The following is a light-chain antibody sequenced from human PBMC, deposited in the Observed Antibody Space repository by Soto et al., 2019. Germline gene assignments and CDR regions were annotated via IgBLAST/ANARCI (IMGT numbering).Light chain of an antibody. V-gene: IGLV1-40*01. CDR2: GNS. CDR3: QSYDSNLSGYV. Sequence: QSVLTQPPSLSGAPGQRVTISCTGSSSNIGAGYDVHWYQQLPGTAPKLLIYGNSNRPSGVPDRFSGSKSGTSASLAITGLQAEDEADYYCQSYDSNLSGYVFGTG. CDR1: SSNIGAGYD. J-gene: IGLJ1*01.